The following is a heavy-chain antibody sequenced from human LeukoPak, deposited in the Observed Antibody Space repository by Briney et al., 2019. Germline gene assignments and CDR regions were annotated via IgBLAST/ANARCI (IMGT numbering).Heavy chain of an antibody. CDR3: AKDSSGASGNYDYFDY. J-gene: IGHJ4*02. V-gene: IGHV3-23*01. CDR2: ISGDGHST. Sequence: GGSLRLSCAASGFTFSTYAMSWVRQAPGRGLEWVSVISGDGHSTYYAATVNGRVTISRDNSKNTLYLQMNSLRAEDTAIYYCAKDSSGASGNYDYFDYWGQGTLVTVSS. D-gene: IGHD1-26*01. CDR1: GFTFSTYA.